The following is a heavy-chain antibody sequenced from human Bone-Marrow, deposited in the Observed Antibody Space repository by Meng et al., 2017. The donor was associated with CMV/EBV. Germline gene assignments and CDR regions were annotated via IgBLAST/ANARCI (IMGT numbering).Heavy chain of an antibody. Sequence: SVKVSCKASGYTFTSYDINWVRQAPGQGLEWMGRIIPILGIANYAQKFQGRVTITADKSTSTAYMELSSLRSEDTAVYYCARDPGGSSSMLYYYYGMDVWGQGTTVTVSS. J-gene: IGHJ6*01. CDR1: GYTFTSYD. CDR2: IIPILGIA. V-gene: IGHV1-69*04. CDR3: ARDPGGSSSMLYYYYGMDV. D-gene: IGHD6-6*01.